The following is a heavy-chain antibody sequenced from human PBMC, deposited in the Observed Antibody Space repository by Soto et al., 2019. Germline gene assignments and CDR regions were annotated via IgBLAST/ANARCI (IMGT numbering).Heavy chain of an antibody. D-gene: IGHD3-10*01. Sequence: QVQLLQSGPEVKKPGASVKVSCKTSGYTFTTFYVHWVRQAPGQGLEWMGRIHPGGGQTIYSQKLQDRVAVSRDTSTNTVYMDLSNLRSDDTAIYYCARDGHKFDFDYWGQGTLVTVSS. V-gene: IGHV1-46*01. CDR2: IHPGGGQT. CDR1: GYTFTTFY. J-gene: IGHJ4*02. CDR3: ARDGHKFDFDY.